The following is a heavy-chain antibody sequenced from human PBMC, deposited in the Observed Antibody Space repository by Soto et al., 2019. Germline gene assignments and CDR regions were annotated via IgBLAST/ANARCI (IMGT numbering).Heavy chain of an antibody. Sequence: QVQLVQSGAEVKKPGASVKVSCKASGYTFTSYAMHWVRQAPGQRLEWMGWINAGNGNTKYSQKFQGRVTITRDTSASTAYMELSSLRSEDTAVYYCARCGRSSTSPRCYYGMDVWGQGTTVTVSS. CDR2: INAGNGNT. J-gene: IGHJ6*02. CDR1: GYTFTSYA. CDR3: ARCGRSSTSPRCYYGMDV. V-gene: IGHV1-3*01. D-gene: IGHD2-2*01.